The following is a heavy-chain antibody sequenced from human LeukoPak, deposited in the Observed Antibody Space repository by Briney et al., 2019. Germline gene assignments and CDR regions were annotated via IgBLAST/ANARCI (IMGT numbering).Heavy chain of an antibody. CDR2: INSDGSII. D-gene: IGHD4-23*01. J-gene: IGHJ4*02. CDR3: ARVLGGNPSGY. CDR1: GFTFSSYW. Sequence: GGSLRLSCAASGFTFSSYWMHWVRHAPGKGLVWVSRINSDGSIINYADSVKGRFTISRDNAKNTLYLQMKSLRADDTAVYYCARVLGGNPSGYWGQGTLVTVSS. V-gene: IGHV3-74*01.